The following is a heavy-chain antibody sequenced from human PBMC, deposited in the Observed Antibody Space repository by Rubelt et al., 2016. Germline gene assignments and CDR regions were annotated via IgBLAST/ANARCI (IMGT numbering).Heavy chain of an antibody. CDR3: AKSYGSGSYFGY. J-gene: IGHJ4*02. Sequence: EVQLVESGGGLVQPGGSLRLSCAASGFTFSSYAMSWVRQAPGKGLEWVSAISGSGGSTYYVDFVKGRFTISRDNSKNTLYLQMNSLRAEDTAVYYCAKSYGSGSYFGYWGQGTLVTVSS. D-gene: IGHD3-10*01. CDR2: ISGSGGST. V-gene: IGHV3-23*04. CDR1: GFTFSSYA.